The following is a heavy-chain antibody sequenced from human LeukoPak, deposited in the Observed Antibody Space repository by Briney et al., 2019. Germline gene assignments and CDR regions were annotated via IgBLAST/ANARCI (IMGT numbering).Heavy chain of an antibody. V-gene: IGHV4-59*01. D-gene: IGHD3-22*01. CDR1: GGSISSYY. Sequence: SETLSLTCTVSGGSISSYYWSWIRQPPGKELEWIGYIYYSGSTNYNPSLKSRVTISVDTSKNQFSLKLSSVTAADTAVYYCARGSGYYLDFDYWGQGTLVTVSS. CDR3: ARGSGYYLDFDY. CDR2: IYYSGST. J-gene: IGHJ4*02.